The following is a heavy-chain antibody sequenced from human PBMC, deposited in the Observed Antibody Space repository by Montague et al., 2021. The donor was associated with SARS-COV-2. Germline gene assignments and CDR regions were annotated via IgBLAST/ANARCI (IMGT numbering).Heavy chain of an antibody. CDR3: ARGVDWLCHYYYYGMDV. V-gene: IGHV4-31*03. D-gene: IGHD3-9*01. J-gene: IGHJ6*02. CDR2: IYYSGST. Sequence: TLSLTCTVSGGSISSGGYYWSWIRQHPGKGLEWIGYIYYSGSTYYNPSLKSRVTISVDTSKNQFSLKLSSVTAADTAVYYCARGVDWLCHYYYYGMDVWGQGTTVTVSS. CDR1: GGSISSGGYY.